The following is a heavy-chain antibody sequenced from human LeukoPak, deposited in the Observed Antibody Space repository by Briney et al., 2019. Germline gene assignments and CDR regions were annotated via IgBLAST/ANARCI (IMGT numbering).Heavy chain of an antibody. Sequence: PGGSLRLSCAASGFTFSSHAMRWVRQPPGKGLEWVSAISGSGGSTYYADCVKGRFTISRDNSKNTLYLQMNSLRAGDTAIYYCAREHWDFDYWGQGTLVTVSS. CDR2: ISGSGGST. D-gene: IGHD7-27*01. V-gene: IGHV3-23*01. CDR3: AREHWDFDY. CDR1: GFTFSSHA. J-gene: IGHJ4*02.